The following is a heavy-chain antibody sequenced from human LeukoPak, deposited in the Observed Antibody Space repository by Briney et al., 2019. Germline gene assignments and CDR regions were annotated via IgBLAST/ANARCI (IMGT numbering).Heavy chain of an antibody. CDR1: GGSVSSGSYY. J-gene: IGHJ6*02. V-gene: IGHV4-61*01. D-gene: IGHD3-22*01. Sequence: SETLSLTCTVSGGSVSSGSYYWSWIRQPPGKGLEWIGYIYYSGSTNYNPSLKSRVTISVDTPKNQFSLKLSFVTAADTAVYYCARDSTYYYDSSGYSDYYYYYGMDVWGQGTTVTVSS. CDR3: ARDSTYYYDSSGYSDYYYYYGMDV. CDR2: IYYSGST.